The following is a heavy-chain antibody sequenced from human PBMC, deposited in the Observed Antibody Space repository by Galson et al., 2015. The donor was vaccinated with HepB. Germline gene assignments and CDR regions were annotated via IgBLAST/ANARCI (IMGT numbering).Heavy chain of an antibody. CDR1: GYTFTSYG. CDR3: ARDLSGRYGSGMNVDY. Sequence: SVKVSCKASGYTFTSYGISWVRQAPGQGLEWMGWISAYNGNTNYAQKLQGRVTMTTDTSTSTAYMELRSLRSDDTAVYYCARDLSGRYGSGMNVDYWGQGTLVTVSS. J-gene: IGHJ4*02. CDR2: ISAYNGNT. V-gene: IGHV1-18*01. D-gene: IGHD3-10*01.